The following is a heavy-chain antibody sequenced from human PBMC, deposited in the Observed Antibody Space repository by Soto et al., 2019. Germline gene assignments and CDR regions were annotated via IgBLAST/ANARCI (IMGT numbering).Heavy chain of an antibody. J-gene: IGHJ4*02. CDR3: ARAVAVPADFDY. D-gene: IGHD6-19*01. Sequence: EASVKVSCKASGYTFTSYAMHWVRQAPGQRLEWMGWINAGNGNTKYSQKFQGRVTITRDTSAGAAYMELSSLSSEDTAVYYCARAVAVPADFDYWGQGTLVTVSS. CDR1: GYTFTSYA. V-gene: IGHV1-3*01. CDR2: INAGNGNT.